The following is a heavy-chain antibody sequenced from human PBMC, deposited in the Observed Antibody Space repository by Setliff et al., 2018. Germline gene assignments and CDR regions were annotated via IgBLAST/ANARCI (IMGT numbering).Heavy chain of an antibody. V-gene: IGHV3-30*18. D-gene: IGHD2-2*01. CDR1: GFIFSNFG. CDR2: VSFDGRNK. J-gene: IGHJ4*02. CDR3: AKSVGGLTSSSVGY. Sequence: GGSLRLSCGASGFIFSNFGMHWVRQAPGKGLEWVAAVSFDGRNKYYEDSVKGRFTISRDNSKNTLYLQMNSLRAEDTAVYYCAKSVGGLTSSSVGYWGQGTLVTVSS.